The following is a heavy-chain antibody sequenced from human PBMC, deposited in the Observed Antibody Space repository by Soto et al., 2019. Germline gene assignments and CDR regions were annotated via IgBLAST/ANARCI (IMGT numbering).Heavy chain of an antibody. CDR1: GDSINNSHW. CDR2: TYHSGTT. CDR3: AREFNSSPARGPNWFDP. Sequence: QVQLQESGPGLVQPSGTLSLTCAVSGDSINNSHWWSWVRQTPGKGLEWIGETYHSGTTNYNPSLKTRVTISIDKSKNQFSLKMNSVTAADTAVYYCAREFNSSPARGPNWFDPWGQGTLVTVSS. D-gene: IGHD6-13*01. J-gene: IGHJ5*02. V-gene: IGHV4-4*02.